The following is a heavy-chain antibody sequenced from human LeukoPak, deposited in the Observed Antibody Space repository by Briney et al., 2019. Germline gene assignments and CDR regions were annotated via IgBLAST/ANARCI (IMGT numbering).Heavy chain of an antibody. CDR1: GFTVNSKY. CDR3: ARDIVRGEYFQH. CDR2: ITGSGDST. V-gene: IGHV3-23*01. J-gene: IGHJ1*01. Sequence: PGGSLRLSCAASGFTVNSKYMSWVRQAPGKGLEWVSAITGSGDSTYYADSVKGRFTISRDNSKDALYLQMNSLRAEDTAVYYCARDIVRGEYFQHWGQGTLVTVSS. D-gene: IGHD1-26*01.